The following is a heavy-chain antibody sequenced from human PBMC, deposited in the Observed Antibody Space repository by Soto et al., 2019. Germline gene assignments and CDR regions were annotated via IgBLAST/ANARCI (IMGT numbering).Heavy chain of an antibody. CDR3: ARGADIMATTGDAFDI. V-gene: IGHV4-38-2*01. D-gene: IGHD5-12*01. Sequence: LSLTCAVSGHSISSGYYWGWIRQPPGKGLEWIGNVHHNGNTYYNPSLKSRVTISLRTSKNQFSLKLSSVTAADTAVYYCARGADIMATTGDAFDIWGQGTMVT. CDR2: VHHNGNT. CDR1: GHSISSGYY. J-gene: IGHJ3*02.